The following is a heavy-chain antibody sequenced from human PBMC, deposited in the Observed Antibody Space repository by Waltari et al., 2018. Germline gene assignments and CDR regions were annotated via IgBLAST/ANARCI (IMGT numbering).Heavy chain of an antibody. J-gene: IGHJ6*02. CDR1: GYACGGSS. CDR2: INPNRVCT. D-gene: IGHD3-10*01. CDR3: ARCDPMVQGVPLISYYYGIDV. V-gene: IGHV1-2*06. Sequence: QVQLVQSGDEGEKAGESGKVACKACGYACGGSSRHWMRQAPGQGGEWMGRINPNRVCTNYAQTFQGRVTMTRYTSISTAYMALSMLRSADTAVYYCARCDPMVQGVPLISYYYGIDVWGQGTTVTVSS.